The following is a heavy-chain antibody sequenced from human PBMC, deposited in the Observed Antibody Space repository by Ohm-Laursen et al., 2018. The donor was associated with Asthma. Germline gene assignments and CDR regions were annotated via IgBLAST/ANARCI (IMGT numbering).Heavy chain of an antibody. CDR3: ALGAYNWNYVPY. D-gene: IGHD1-7*01. V-gene: IGHV3-48*04. Sequence: SLRLSCTASGFTFSSYSMNWVRQAPGKGLEWVSYISSSSSTIYYADSVKGRFTISRDNAKNSLYLQMNSRRAEDTAVYYCALGAYNWNYVPYWGQGTLVTASS. CDR2: ISSSSSTI. J-gene: IGHJ4*02. CDR1: GFTFSSYS.